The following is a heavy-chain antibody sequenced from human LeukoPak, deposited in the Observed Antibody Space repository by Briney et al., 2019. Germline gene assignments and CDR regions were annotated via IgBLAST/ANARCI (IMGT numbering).Heavy chain of an antibody. Sequence: PGGSLRLSCAASGFTFSSYAMSWVRQAPGKGLEWVSAINDVGSSTYYADSVKGRFTISRDNSKNTLYLQMNSLRAEDTAVYYCARGQNIPAWGQGTLVTVSS. CDR3: ARGQNIPA. CDR1: GFTFSSYA. D-gene: IGHD1/OR15-1a*01. J-gene: IGHJ4*02. V-gene: IGHV3-23*01. CDR2: INDVGSST.